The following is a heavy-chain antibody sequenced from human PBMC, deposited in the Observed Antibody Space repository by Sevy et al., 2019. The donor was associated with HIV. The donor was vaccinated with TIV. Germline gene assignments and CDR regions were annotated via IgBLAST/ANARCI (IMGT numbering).Heavy chain of an antibody. CDR1: GFSFDSYG. Sequence: GGSLRLSCAVSGFSFDSYGMTWVRQAPGKGLEWVSAISGSGTRTYYADSVKGRFIISRDNSKNTLDLQMNSLRDEDNMKRRFIIPRENYMDTLDSKRNRLREEDTASYYETKGGGGHYDPDEIAYYFYYYNMDVWGKGTTVTVSS. V-gene: IGHV3-23*01. J-gene: IGHJ6*03. CDR3: IIPRENYMDTLDSKRNRLREEDTASYYETKGGGGHYDPDEIAYYFYYYNMDV. D-gene: IGHD3-10*01. CDR2: ISGSGTRT.